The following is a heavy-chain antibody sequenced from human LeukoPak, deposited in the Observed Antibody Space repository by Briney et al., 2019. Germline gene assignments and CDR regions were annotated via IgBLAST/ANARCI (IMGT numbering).Heavy chain of an antibody. CDR2: FIPFFGSS. D-gene: IGHD6-19*01. CDR3: ARDKGEVAGTFDS. CDR1: GGTFNSHA. J-gene: IGHJ4*02. Sequence: SMKVSCKTSGGTFNSHAINWVRQAPGQGLDWMGRFIPFFGSSSYAQKFQGRLTITADRSTGTAYIEMGSLTSEDTAIYYCARDKGEVAGTFDSWGQGTLITVSS. V-gene: IGHV1-69*06.